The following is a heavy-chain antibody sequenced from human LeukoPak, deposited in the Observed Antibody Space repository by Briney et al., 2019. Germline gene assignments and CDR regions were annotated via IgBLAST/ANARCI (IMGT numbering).Heavy chain of an antibody. J-gene: IGHJ4*02. CDR1: GGSISNYC. D-gene: IGHD6-19*01. Sequence: SETLSLTCTVSGGSISNYCWSCIWQPAGKGLEWIGRICNSGSTNYNPSLKSRVTTSVDTSKNQFSLKLTSVTAADTAVYYCAEGGQWLRVWGQGTLVTVSS. CDR2: ICNSGST. CDR3: AEGGQWLRV. V-gene: IGHV4-4*07.